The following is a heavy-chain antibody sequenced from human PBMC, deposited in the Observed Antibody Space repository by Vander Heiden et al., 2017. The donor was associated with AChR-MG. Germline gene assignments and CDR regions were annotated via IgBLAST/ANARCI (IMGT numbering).Heavy chain of an antibody. CDR2: IIPIFGTA. CDR1: GGTFSSYA. J-gene: IGHJ1*01. Sequence: QVQLVQSGAEVKKPGSSVKVSCKASGGTFSSYAISWVRQAPGQGLEWMGGIIPIFGTANYAQKFQGRVTITADESTSTAYMELSSLRSEDTAVYYCASLTTHGEPITEYFQHWGQGTLVTVSS. V-gene: IGHV1-69*01. D-gene: IGHD4-17*01. CDR3: ASLTTHGEPITEYFQH.